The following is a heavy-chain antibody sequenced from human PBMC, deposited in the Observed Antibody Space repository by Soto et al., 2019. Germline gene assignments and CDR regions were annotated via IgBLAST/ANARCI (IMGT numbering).Heavy chain of an antibody. D-gene: IGHD3-22*01. CDR2: ISSSGSTI. CDR1: GFTFSSYE. Sequence: LRLSCAASGFTFSSYEMNWVRQAPGKGLEWVSYISSSGSTIYYADSVKGRFTISRDNAKNSLYLQMNSLRAEDTAVYYCARVHYDDSSGFHWFDPWGQGTLVTVSS. CDR3: ARVHYDDSSGFHWFDP. V-gene: IGHV3-48*03. J-gene: IGHJ5*02.